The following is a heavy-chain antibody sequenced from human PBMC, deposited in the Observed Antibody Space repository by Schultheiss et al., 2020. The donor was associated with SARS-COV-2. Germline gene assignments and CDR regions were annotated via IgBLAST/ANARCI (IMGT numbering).Heavy chain of an antibody. D-gene: IGHD6-19*01. Sequence: ASVKVSCKASGYTFISYGISWVRQATGQGLEWMGWISAYNGNTNYAQKFQDRVTITRDRSMSTVYMELSSLRSEDTAVYYCARGSSGYSSGWYDYWGQGTLVTVS. V-gene: IGHV1-18*01. CDR2: ISAYNGNT. J-gene: IGHJ4*02. CDR1: GYTFISYG. CDR3: ARGSSGYSSGWYDY.